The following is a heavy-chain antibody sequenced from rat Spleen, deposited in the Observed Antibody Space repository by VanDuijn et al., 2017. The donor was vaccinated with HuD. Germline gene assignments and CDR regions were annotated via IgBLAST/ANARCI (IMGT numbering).Heavy chain of an antibody. V-gene: IGHV5-25*01. CDR1: GFTFSNYY. CDR2: ISYDGGTT. D-gene: IGHD1-12*02. CDR3: ARRAYDGTYYYWYFDF. J-gene: IGHJ1*01. Sequence: EVQLVESGGGLVQPGRSMKLSCAALGFTFSNYYMAWVRQAPKRGLEWVAYISYDGGTTYYRDSVKGRFTISRDNAKSTLYLQMDSLRSEDTATYYCARRAYDGTYYYWYFDFWGPGTMVTVSS.